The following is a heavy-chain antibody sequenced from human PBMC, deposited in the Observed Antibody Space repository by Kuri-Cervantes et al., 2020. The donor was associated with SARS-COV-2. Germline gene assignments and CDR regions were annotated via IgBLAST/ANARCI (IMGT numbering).Heavy chain of an antibody. Sequence: ESLKISCTVSGGSISSGSYYWSWIRQPPGKGLEWIGEINHSGSTNYNPSLKSRVTISVDTSKNQFSLKLSSVTAADTAVYYCARAGTDSEGFDYWGQGTLVTVSS. CDR1: GGSISSGSYY. CDR3: ARAGTDSEGFDY. D-gene: IGHD1-14*01. CDR2: INHSGST. V-gene: IGHV4-39*07. J-gene: IGHJ4*02.